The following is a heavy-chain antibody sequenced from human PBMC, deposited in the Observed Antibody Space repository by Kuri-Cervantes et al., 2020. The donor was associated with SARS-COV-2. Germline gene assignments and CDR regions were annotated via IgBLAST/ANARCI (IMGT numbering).Heavy chain of an antibody. V-gene: IGHV1-58*01. CDR2: IVVGSGNT. D-gene: IGHD3-10*01. CDR1: GFTFTSSA. CDR3: ARAREQMVRGVIITLFNWFDP. J-gene: IGHJ5*02. Sequence: SVKVSCKASGFTFTSSAVQWVRQARGQRLEWIGWIVVGSGNTNYAQKLQGRVTMTTDTSTSTAYMELRSLRSDDTVVYYCARAREQMVRGVIITLFNWFDPWGKGTLVTV.